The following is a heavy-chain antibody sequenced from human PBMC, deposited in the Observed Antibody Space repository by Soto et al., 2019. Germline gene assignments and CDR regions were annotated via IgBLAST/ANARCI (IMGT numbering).Heavy chain of an antibody. J-gene: IGHJ4*02. D-gene: IGHD2-15*01. Sequence: QVQLVQSGAEVKKPGSSVKVSCKASGGTLSSYTFSWVLQAPGQGLECTGRAIPNLGVTNYAKKFQGRFTIVVDTSTSTAYMELNSLRYEDTAVYYCARDKGYCSDTSCPDFDYWGQGTLVTVSS. CDR1: GGTLSSYT. CDR3: ARDKGYCSDTSCPDFDY. V-gene: IGHV1-69*08. CDR2: AIPNLGVT.